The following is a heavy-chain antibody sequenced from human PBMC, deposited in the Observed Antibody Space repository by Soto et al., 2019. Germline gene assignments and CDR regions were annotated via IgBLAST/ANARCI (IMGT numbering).Heavy chain of an antibody. Sequence: SETLSLTCTVSGGSISSYYWSWMRQPAGKGLEWIGRIYTSGSTNYNPSLKSRVTMSVDTSKNQFSLKLSSVTAADTAVYYCARDYGYYDFWSGPDGLDVWGQGTTVTVSS. D-gene: IGHD3-3*01. V-gene: IGHV4-4*07. J-gene: IGHJ6*02. CDR2: IYTSGST. CDR1: GGSISSYY. CDR3: ARDYGYYDFWSGPDGLDV.